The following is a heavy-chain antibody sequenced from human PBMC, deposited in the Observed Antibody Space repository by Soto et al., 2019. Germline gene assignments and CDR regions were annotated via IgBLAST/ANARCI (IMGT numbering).Heavy chain of an antibody. D-gene: IGHD2-8*01. V-gene: IGHV3-7*01. J-gene: IGHJ3*02. CDR2: IKQYGSEK. CDR1: GFTFSSYW. CDR3: ARIMVYAMSGVGSDAFDI. Sequence: GGSLRLSCAASGFTFSSYWMSWVRQAPGKGLEWVANIKQYGSEKYYVDSVKGRFTISRDNAKNSLYLQMNSLRAEDTAVYYCARIMVYAMSGVGSDAFDIWGQGTMVTVSS.